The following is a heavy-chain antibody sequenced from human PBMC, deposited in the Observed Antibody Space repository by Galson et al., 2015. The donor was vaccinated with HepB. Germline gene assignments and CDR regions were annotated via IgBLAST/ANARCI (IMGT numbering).Heavy chain of an antibody. J-gene: IGHJ5*02. CDR3: AKESTVTTKNWFDP. V-gene: IGHV3-30*02. CDR2: IRYDGTNE. Sequence: LRLSCAASGSSFSSYGMHWVRQAPGKGLEWVSFIRYDGTNEYYADSVKGRFTISRDNSKNTLYLQMNSLRAEDTAVYYCAKESTVTTKNWFDPWGQGTLVTVSS. CDR1: GSSFSSYG. D-gene: IGHD4-17*01.